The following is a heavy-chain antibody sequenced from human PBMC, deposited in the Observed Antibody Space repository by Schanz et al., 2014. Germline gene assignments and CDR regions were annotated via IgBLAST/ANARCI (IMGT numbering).Heavy chain of an antibody. D-gene: IGHD3-10*01. Sequence: EVQLLESGGGLAQPGGSLRLACAASGFNFNTYAMSWVRQAPGKGLEWVSHISGSSIHKNYADSVKGRFSISRDNGETSVYLQINSLRVEDTALYYCAKGKSEVRGIILDYWGQGTLVTVSS. V-gene: IGHV3-48*04. CDR2: ISGSSIHK. CDR3: AKGKSEVRGIILDY. J-gene: IGHJ4*02. CDR1: GFNFNTYA.